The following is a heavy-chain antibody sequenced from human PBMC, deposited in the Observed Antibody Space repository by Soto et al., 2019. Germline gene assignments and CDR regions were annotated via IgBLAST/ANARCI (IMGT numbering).Heavy chain of an antibody. J-gene: IGHJ3*02. CDR3: ARDGYSYGQTSSDAFDI. D-gene: IGHD5-18*01. V-gene: IGHV1-18*01. CDR1: GYTFTSYG. CDR2: ISAYNGNT. Sequence: ASVKVSCKASGYTFTSYGISWVRQAPGRGLEWMGWISAYNGNTNYAQKLQGRVTMTTDTSTSTAYMELRSLRSDDTAVYYCARDGYSYGQTSSDAFDIWGQGTMVTVSS.